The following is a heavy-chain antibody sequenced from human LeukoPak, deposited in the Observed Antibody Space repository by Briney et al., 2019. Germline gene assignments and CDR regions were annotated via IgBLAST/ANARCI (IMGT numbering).Heavy chain of an antibody. J-gene: IGHJ6*03. Sequence: PSETLSLTCTVSGGSISSSSYYWSWIRQPPGKGLEWIGEINHSGSTNYNPSLKSRVTISVDTSKNQFSLKLSSVTAADTAVYYCARRGIAVATYYYYYMDVWGKGTTVTISS. V-gene: IGHV4-39*07. D-gene: IGHD6-19*01. CDR1: GGSISSSSYY. CDR2: INHSGST. CDR3: ARRGIAVATYYYYYMDV.